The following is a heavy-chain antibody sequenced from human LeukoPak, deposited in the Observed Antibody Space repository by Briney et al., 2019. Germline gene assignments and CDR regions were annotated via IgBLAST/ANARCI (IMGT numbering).Heavy chain of an antibody. CDR1: GYNFINYG. CDR2: ISAYNGNT. J-gene: IGHJ4*02. CDR3: ARDRSKPEFIANYDFWDGPLNF. D-gene: IGHD3-3*01. V-gene: IGHV1-18*04. Sequence: ASVKVSCKASGYNFINYGINWIRQAPGQGLEWLGWISAYNGNTKYADKFQDRVIMTTDTSATTAYMELRSLSFDDTAVYFCARDRSKPEFIANYDFWDGPLNFWGQGSLVTVSS.